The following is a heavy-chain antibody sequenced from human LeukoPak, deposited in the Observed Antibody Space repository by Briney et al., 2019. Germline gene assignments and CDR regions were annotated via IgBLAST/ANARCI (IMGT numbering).Heavy chain of an antibody. CDR3: ARQTAAAGYYCYYMDV. V-gene: IGHV5-51*01. D-gene: IGHD6-13*01. J-gene: IGHJ6*03. Sequence: GESLKISCKGSGYSFTSYWIGWVRQMHGKGLEWMGIIYPGDSDTRYSPSFQGQVTISADKSISTAYLQWSSLKASDTAMYYCARQTAAAGYYCYYMDVWGKGTTVTVS. CDR1: GYSFTSYW. CDR2: IYPGDSDT.